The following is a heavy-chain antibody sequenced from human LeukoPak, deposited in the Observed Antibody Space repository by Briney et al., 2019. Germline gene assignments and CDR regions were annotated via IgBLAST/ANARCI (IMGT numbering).Heavy chain of an antibody. CDR1: GFTFRNYA. CDR2: ISGSGGST. Sequence: GGSLRLSCAVSGFTFRNYAMSWVRQAPGKGLEWVSGISGSGGSTYYADSVKGRFTISRDNSKNTLYLQMNSLRAEDTAVYYCARLREIPVFGVVTKSTSYFDYWGQGTLVTVSS. D-gene: IGHD3-3*01. CDR3: ARLREIPVFGVVTKSTSYFDY. J-gene: IGHJ4*02. V-gene: IGHV3-23*01.